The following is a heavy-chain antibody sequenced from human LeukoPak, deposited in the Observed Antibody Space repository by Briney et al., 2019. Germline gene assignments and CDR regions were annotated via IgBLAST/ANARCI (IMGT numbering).Heavy chain of an antibody. V-gene: IGHV3-48*01. CDR2: ISSSSSTI. Sequence: PGGSLRLSCAASGFTFSSYSMNWVRQAPGKGLEWVSYISSSSSTIYYADSVKGRFTISRDNAKNPLYLQMNSPRAEDTAVYYCARDPYGSGTPVWGQGTTVTVSS. CDR3: ARDPYGSGTPV. J-gene: IGHJ6*02. CDR1: GFTFSSYS. D-gene: IGHD3-10*01.